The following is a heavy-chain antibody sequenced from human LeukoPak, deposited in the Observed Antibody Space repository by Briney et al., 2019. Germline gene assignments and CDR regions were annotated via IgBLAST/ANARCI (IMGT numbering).Heavy chain of an antibody. Sequence: GGSLRLSCAASGFSLSSYEMNWVRQAPGKGLEWLSYISSSGSTIYYGDSVKGRFTISRDNAKNSLYLQMNSLRAEDTAVYYCARRRDSSGMGAFDIWRQGTMVTVSS. CDR2: ISSSGSTI. CDR1: GFSLSSYE. J-gene: IGHJ3*02. V-gene: IGHV3-48*03. D-gene: IGHD3-22*01. CDR3: ARRRDSSGMGAFDI.